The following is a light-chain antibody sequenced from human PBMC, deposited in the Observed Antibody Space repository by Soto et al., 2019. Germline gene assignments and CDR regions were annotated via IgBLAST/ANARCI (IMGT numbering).Light chain of an antibody. Sequence: EIVLTQSPATLSLSPGERATLSCRASQSVSSYLACYQQKPGQAPRLLIYDASNKATGIPARFSVSGSETDFTPTIRSLEPEDFAVYYCQQRSNWPPYTFGQGNKLEIK. CDR3: QQRSNWPPYT. CDR2: DAS. J-gene: IGKJ2*01. CDR1: QSVSSY. V-gene: IGKV3-11*01.